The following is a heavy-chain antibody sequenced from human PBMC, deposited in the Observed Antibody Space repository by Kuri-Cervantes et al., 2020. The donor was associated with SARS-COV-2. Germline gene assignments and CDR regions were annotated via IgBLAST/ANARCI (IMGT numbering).Heavy chain of an antibody. V-gene: IGHV3-21*04. D-gene: IGHD1-26*01. CDR2: ISSSSSYI. J-gene: IGHJ4*02. Sequence: ETLSLTCAASGFTFSSYSMNWVRQAPGKGLEWVSSISSSSSYIYYADSVKGRFTTSRDNSKNTLYLQMNSLRAEDTAVYYCAKDYRGRNMAPGGYWGQGILVTVSS. CDR3: AKDYRGRNMAPGGY. CDR1: GFTFSSYS.